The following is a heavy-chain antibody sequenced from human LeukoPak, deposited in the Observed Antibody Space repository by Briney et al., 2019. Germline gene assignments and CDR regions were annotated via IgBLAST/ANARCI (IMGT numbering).Heavy chain of an antibody. J-gene: IGHJ5*02. CDR1: GYTFTGYY. D-gene: IGHD2-2*01. V-gene: IGHV1-2*02. CDR3: ARDLGYCSSTSCYPWFDP. CDR2: INPNSSGT. Sequence: ASVKVSCKASGYTFTGYYMHWVRQAPGQGLEWMGWINPNSSGTNYAQKFQGRVTMTRDTSISTAYMELSGLRSDDTAVYYCARDLGYCSSTSCYPWFDPWGQGTLVTVSS.